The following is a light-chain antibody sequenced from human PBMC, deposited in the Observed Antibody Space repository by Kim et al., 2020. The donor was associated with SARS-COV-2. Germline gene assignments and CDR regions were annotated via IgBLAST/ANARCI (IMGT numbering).Light chain of an antibody. V-gene: IGKV3-20*01. CDR1: QSVSSSY. CDR3: QQYGISPYT. J-gene: IGKJ2*01. Sequence: ENVLTQSPGTLSLSPGERATLSCRASQSVSSSYLAWYQQKPGQAPRLLIYGASSRATGIPDRFSGSGSGTDFTLTISRLEPEDFAVYYCQQYGISPYTFGQGTKLEIK. CDR2: GAS.